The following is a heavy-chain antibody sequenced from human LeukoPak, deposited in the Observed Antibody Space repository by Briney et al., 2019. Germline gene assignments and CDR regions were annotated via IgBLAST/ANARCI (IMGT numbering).Heavy chain of an antibody. J-gene: IGHJ5*02. CDR1: RFIFSVYG. V-gene: IGHV3-33*05. CDR2: MSYDENTE. D-gene: IGHD2-8*01. Sequence: SGGSLRLSCVASRFIFSVYGMHWVRQAPGKGLEWVAFMSYDENTEYYIDSVKGRFTISRDNSKNTLFLQLNNLRPEDTGVYYCARDGSTNSQNWFGPWGQGTLVIVSS. CDR3: ARDGSTNSQNWFGP.